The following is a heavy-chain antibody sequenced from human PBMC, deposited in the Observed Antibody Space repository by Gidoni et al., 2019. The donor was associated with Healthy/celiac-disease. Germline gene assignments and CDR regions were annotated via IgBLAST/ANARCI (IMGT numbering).Heavy chain of an antibody. Sequence: QVQLQESGPGLGKPAQTLTLTCTVHGGSISSGDYYWSWIRQPPGKGREWIGYIDYRWSTYSNPSLKSRVTISVDTSKTQFSLKLSSVTAAVTAVYYCARVHRSNQLSGIAARRGPGNWFDPWGQGTLVTVSS. D-gene: IGHD6-6*01. V-gene: IGHV4-30-4*01. CDR1: GGSISSGDYY. J-gene: IGHJ5*02. CDR3: ARVHRSNQLSGIAARRGPGNWFDP. CDR2: IDYRWST.